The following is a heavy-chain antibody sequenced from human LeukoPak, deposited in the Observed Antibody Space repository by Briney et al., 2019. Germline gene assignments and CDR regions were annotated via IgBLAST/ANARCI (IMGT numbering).Heavy chain of an antibody. CDR2: IKQDGSKT. J-gene: IGHJ6*03. Sequence: GGSLRLSCAASGFIFSNYWMSWARQAPGKGLEWVANIKQDGSKTYYVGSVRGRFTISRDNAKNSLYLQMNGLRTEDTAVYYCARVLYSSSSDDMDVWGTGTTVTVS. CDR1: GFIFSNYW. V-gene: IGHV3-7*01. CDR3: ARVLYSSSSDDMDV. D-gene: IGHD6-19*01.